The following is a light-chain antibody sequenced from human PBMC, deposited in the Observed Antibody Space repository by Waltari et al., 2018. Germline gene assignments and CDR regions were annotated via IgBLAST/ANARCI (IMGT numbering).Light chain of an antibody. CDR1: SGSIASTY. J-gene: IGLJ2*01. V-gene: IGLV6-57*03. CDR3: QSLDSTSPVI. Sequence: FVLTQPPSVSESPGKTVTISCARSSGSIASTYVQWYQQRPGGAPAIVVYEVTQSPSGVPVRCSASIDVSSNSASLTSSGLKTEDEADYYCQSLDSTSPVIFGGGTRVTVL. CDR2: EVT.